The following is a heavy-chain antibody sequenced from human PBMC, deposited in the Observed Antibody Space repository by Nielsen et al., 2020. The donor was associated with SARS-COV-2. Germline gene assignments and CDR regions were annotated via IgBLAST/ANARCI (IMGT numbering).Heavy chain of an antibody. D-gene: IGHD3-16*02. CDR2: ISSSSSTV. V-gene: IGHV3-48*01. J-gene: IGHJ4*02. CDR1: GFTFSSYT. CDR3: AMGRLSV. Sequence: GGSLRLSCAASGFTFSSYTMSWVRQAPGKGLEWVSYISSSSSTVYYADSVKGRFTISRDNAKNSLYLQMNSLRAEDTAVYYCAMGRLSVWGQGTLVTVSS.